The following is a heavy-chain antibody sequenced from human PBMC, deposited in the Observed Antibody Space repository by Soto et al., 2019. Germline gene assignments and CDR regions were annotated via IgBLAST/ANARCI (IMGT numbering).Heavy chain of an antibody. D-gene: IGHD2-2*01. Sequence: GGSLRLSCAASGFTFSDHYMDWVRQAPGKGLEWVGRTRNRANSHTTEYAASVKGRFTISRDDSKNSLYLQMNSLKTEDTAVYYCTRAYASDTRYFDYWGQGA. V-gene: IGHV3-72*01. CDR3: TRAYASDTRYFDY. CDR2: TRNRANSHTT. J-gene: IGHJ4*02. CDR1: GFTFSDHY.